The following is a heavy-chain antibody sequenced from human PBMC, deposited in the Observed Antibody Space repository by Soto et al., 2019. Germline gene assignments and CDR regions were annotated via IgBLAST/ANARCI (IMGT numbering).Heavy chain of an antibody. CDR2: INPNSGNI. J-gene: IGHJ4*02. CDR3: ARGRASENYYLLDY. CDR1: GNTFTSYD. Sequence: RASVKVSCKASGNTFTSYDINWVRQATGHGLEWMGWINPNSGNIGYAQKFQGRVTMTRDTAIRTAYMEVSRLRSDDTAVYYCARGRASENYYLLDYWGQGTLVTVSS. V-gene: IGHV1-8*01. D-gene: IGHD3-10*01.